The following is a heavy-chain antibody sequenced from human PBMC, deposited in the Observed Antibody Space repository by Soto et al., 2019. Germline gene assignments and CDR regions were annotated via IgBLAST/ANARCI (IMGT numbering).Heavy chain of an antibody. CDR1: GGSISGGYY. Sequence: SETLSLTCSVSGGSISGGYYWSWIRQSPEKGLEWIGYIYYSGSSYSNPALQSRLSMSLDTSKNQFSLKLRSVTAADTAVYYCARRGARWPGYFDYWAQGALGTVSS. V-gene: IGHV4-30-4*08. D-gene: IGHD4-17*01. CDR3: ARRGARWPGYFDY. CDR2: IYYSGSS. J-gene: IGHJ4*02.